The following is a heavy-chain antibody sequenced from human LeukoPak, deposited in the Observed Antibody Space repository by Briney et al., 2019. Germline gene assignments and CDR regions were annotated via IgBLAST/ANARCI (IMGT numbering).Heavy chain of an antibody. CDR3: SMVRGVIKFDY. V-gene: IGHV1-18*01. CDR1: GYTFTSYG. CDR2: ISAYNGNT. D-gene: IGHD3-10*01. J-gene: IGHJ4*02. Sequence: GASVKVSCKASGYTFTSYGISWVRQAPGQGLEWMGWISAYNGNTNYTQKLQGRVTMTTDTSTSTAYMELRSLRSDDTAVYYCSMVRGVIKFDYWGQGTLVTVSS.